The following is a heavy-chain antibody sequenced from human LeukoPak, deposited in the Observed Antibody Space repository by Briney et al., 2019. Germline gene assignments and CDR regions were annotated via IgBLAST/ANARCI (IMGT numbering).Heavy chain of an antibody. D-gene: IGHD3-10*01. V-gene: IGHV3-23*01. CDR3: AKLWFGELSWVDY. J-gene: IGHJ4*02. CDR2: ISGSGGST. CDR1: GFTFSSYA. Sequence: GGSLRLSCAASGFTFSSYAMSWVRQAPGKGLEWVSFISGSGGSTYYADSVKGRFTISRDNSKNTLYPQMNSLRAEDTAIYYCAKLWFGELSWVDYWGQGTLVSVSS.